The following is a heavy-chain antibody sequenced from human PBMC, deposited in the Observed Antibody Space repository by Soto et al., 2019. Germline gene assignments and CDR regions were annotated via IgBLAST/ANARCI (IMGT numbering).Heavy chain of an antibody. D-gene: IGHD4-17*01. V-gene: IGHV3-48*01. J-gene: IGHJ3*02. Sequence: ESLKISCAASGFTFSSYSMNWVRQAPGKGLEWVSYISSSSSTIYYADSVKGRFTISRDNAKNSLYLQMNSLRAEDTAVYYCAREQWMTTVARDAFDIWGQGTMVTVSS. CDR1: GFTFSSYS. CDR2: ISSSSSTI. CDR3: AREQWMTTVARDAFDI.